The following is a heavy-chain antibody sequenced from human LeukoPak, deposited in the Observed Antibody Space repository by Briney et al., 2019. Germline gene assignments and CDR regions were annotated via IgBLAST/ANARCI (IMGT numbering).Heavy chain of an antibody. Sequence: ASVKVSCKASGYTFTDYYMHWERQAPGQGLEWMGRINPDTGGTNSAQRFQGRVTMTRDTSISTAYMELSRLRSDDTAVYYCARGQLTDDLDYWGQGTLVTVSS. CDR1: GYTFTDYY. CDR2: INPDTGGT. V-gene: IGHV1-2*02. J-gene: IGHJ4*02. CDR3: ARGQLTDDLDY. D-gene: IGHD1-14*01.